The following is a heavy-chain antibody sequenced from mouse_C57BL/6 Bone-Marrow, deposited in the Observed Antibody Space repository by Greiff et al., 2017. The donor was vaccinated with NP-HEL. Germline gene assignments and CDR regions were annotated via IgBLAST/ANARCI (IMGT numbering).Heavy chain of an antibody. J-gene: IGHJ3*01. D-gene: IGHD2-3*01. CDR2: IYPRSGNT. Sequence: QVQLQQSGAELARPGASVKLSCKASGYTFTSYGISWVKQRTGQGLEWIGEIYPRSGNTYYNEKFKGKATLTADKSSSTAYMELRSLTSEDSAVYFCARWEDGYYLGFAYWGQGTLVTVSA. CDR1: GYTFTSYG. V-gene: IGHV1-81*01. CDR3: ARWEDGYYLGFAY.